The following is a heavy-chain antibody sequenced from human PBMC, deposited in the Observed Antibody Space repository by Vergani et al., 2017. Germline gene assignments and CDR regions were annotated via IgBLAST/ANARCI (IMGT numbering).Heavy chain of an antibody. CDR2: IDRNYGVK. CDR3: ARERNAYYDFWSGYYTQYYFDY. J-gene: IGHJ4*02. V-gene: IGHV3-9*01. Sequence: VEAGGGLVQPGGSLRLSCTASGFTFQAFAFHWVRQVSGRGLEWVSGIDRNYGVKNGNSFEGRFSISRDNAKKAVFLQMNNLRAEDTALYYCARERNAYYDFWSGYYTQYYFDYWGQGTLVTVSS. D-gene: IGHD3-3*01. CDR1: GFTFQAFA.